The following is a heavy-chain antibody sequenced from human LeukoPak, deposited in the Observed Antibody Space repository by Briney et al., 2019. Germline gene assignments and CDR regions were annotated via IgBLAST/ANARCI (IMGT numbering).Heavy chain of an antibody. Sequence: GGSLRLPCAASGFTVSTNYMNWVRQAPGKGLEWVSILYSGSDTYYADSVKGRFTISRDSSKNILSLQMNNLRAEDTAVYYCARVGDHFHWYSISGAVAPWSLFPQ. J-gene: IGHJ2*01. CDR1: GFTVSTNY. CDR3: ARVGDHFHWYSIS. CDR2: LYSGSDT. D-gene: IGHD3-10*01. V-gene: IGHV3-53*01.